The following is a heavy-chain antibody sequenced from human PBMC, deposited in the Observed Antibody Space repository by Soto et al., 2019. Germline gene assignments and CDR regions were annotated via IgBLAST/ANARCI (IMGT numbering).Heavy chain of an antibody. J-gene: IGHJ4*02. V-gene: IGHV3-23*01. CDR2: ISGSGGST. CDR3: AKEYCSGGSCYRRHFDY. CDR1: GFTFSSYA. Sequence: EVQLLESGGGLVQPGGSLRLSCAASGFTFSSYAMSWVRQAPGKGLEWVSAISGSGGSTYYADSVKGRFTISRDNSKNTLYLQMNSLRAEDTAVYYCAKEYCSGGSCYRRHFDYWGQGILVTVSS. D-gene: IGHD2-15*01.